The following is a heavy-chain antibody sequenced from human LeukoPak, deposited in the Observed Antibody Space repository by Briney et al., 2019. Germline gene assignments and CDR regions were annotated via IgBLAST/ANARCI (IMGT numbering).Heavy chain of an antibody. Sequence: SETLSLTCTVSGGSISSSYYYWGWIRQPPGKGLEWIGSIYSSGSTYYNPSLKSRVTISVDTSKDQFSLKLSSVTAADTAVYYCARGLTHLDSSGYYYYFDYWGQGTLVTVSS. V-gene: IGHV4-39*01. CDR1: GGSISSSYYY. D-gene: IGHD3-22*01. CDR3: ARGLTHLDSSGYYYYFDY. CDR2: IYSSGST. J-gene: IGHJ4*02.